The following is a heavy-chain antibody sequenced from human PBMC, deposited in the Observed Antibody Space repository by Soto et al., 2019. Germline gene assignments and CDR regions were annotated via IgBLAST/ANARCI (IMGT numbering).Heavy chain of an antibody. Sequence: PGGSLRLSCAAYGFTFSSYAISWVRQAPGKGLEGVSAISGSGGSTYYADSLKGRFTISRDNSKNTLYLQMNGLRAEDTAVYYCAKDGLYSPDDYWGQGTLVTVSS. V-gene: IGHV3-23*01. CDR3: AKDGLYSPDDY. CDR2: ISGSGGST. D-gene: IGHD2-21*01. J-gene: IGHJ4*02. CDR1: GFTFSSYA.